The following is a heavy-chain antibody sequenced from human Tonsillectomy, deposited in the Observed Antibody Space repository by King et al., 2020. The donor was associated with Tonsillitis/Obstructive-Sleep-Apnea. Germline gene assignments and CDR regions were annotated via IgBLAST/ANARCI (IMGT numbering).Heavy chain of an antibody. Sequence: LQLVQSGAEVKKPGASVKVSCKASGYTFTSYDINWVRQATGQGLEWMGWMNPNSGNTGYAQKFQGRVTMTRNTSISTAYMELSSLRSEDTAVYYCARGRYYYGSGSYSWFDPWGQGTLVTVSS. CDR3: ARGRYYYGSGSYSWFDP. CDR2: MNPNSGNT. V-gene: IGHV1-8*01. D-gene: IGHD3-10*01. CDR1: GYTFTSYD. J-gene: IGHJ5*02.